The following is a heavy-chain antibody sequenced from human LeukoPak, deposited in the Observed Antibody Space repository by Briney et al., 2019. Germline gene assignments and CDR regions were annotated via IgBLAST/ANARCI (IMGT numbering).Heavy chain of an antibody. D-gene: IGHD3-10*01. CDR1: GASPSTSNLY. CDR3: ASQGTMTRGGYWLDP. J-gene: IGHJ5*02. V-gene: IGHV4-39*01. CDR2: VSHTGST. Sequence: PSETLSLTCTVSGASPSTSNLYWGWVRHPPGKCLESIGSVSHTGSTYSNPSLNSRVTISVDTSKNQFSLKLTSVTAADTAVYFCASQGTMTRGGYWLDPWGQGYLVTVSS.